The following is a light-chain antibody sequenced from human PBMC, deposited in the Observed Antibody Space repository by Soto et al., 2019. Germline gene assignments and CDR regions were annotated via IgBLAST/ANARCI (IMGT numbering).Light chain of an antibody. Sequence: QSVLTQPPSVSGTPAQRVTISCSGRSSNIGSNAVNWYQQLPGTAPKLLIYGNNQWPSGVPARFSGSKSGTSASLAISGLQSEDEADYYSATWDDSLNGYVFGTGTKLTVL. CDR3: ATWDDSLNGYV. CDR1: SSNIGSNA. V-gene: IGLV1-44*01. J-gene: IGLJ1*01. CDR2: GNN.